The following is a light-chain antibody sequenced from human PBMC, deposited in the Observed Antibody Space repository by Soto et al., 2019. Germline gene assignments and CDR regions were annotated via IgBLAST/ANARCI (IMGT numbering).Light chain of an antibody. CDR3: QQYYNYAT. Sequence: DIQMTQSPSTLSASVGDRVTITCRASQTISNYLTWYQQRPGKAPKLLIYRSSILQNGVPSRFSGSGSGTEFTLTILSLQPDDFATYYCQQYYNYATFSQGTRVEI. CDR2: RSS. CDR1: QTISNY. J-gene: IGKJ1*01. V-gene: IGKV1-5*03.